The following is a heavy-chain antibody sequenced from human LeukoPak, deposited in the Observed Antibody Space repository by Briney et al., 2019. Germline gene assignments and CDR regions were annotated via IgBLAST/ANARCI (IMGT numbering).Heavy chain of an antibody. V-gene: IGHV4-39*01. Sequence: SETLSLTCTVSGGSISSSSYYWGWIRQPPGKGLEWIGSIYYSGSTYYNPSLKSRVTISVDTSKNQFSLKLSSVTAADTAVYYCARPEREFLIGYWGQGTLVTVSS. CDR3: ARPEREFLIGY. D-gene: IGHD1-14*01. J-gene: IGHJ4*02. CDR2: IYYSGST. CDR1: GGSISSSSYY.